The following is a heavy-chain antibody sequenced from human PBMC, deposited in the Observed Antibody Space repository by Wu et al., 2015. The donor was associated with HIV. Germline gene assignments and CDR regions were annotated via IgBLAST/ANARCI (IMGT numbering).Heavy chain of an antibody. V-gene: IGHV1-18*01. Sequence: QVHLVQSGAEVKKPGASVKVPCKASGYPFTSYGISWVRQAPGQGLEWMGWISTYNGNTDSAQKLQGRVTLTTDTSTSTAYMELRSLRSDDTAMYYCARDPGFGSSWDYYYYGMDVWGQGTTVTVS. CDR3: ARDPGFGSSWDYYYYGMDV. CDR1: GYPFTSYG. CDR2: ISTYNGNT. D-gene: IGHD6-13*01. J-gene: IGHJ6*02.